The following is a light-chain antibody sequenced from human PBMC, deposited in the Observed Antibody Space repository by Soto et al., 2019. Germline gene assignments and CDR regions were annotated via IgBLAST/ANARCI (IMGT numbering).Light chain of an antibody. CDR3: SSYAGSNNVV. Sequence: QSALTQPPSASGSPGQSVTISCTGTSSDVGGYNYVSLYQQHPGKAPKLMIYEVSKRPSGVPDRFSGSKSGNTASLTVSGLQAEDEADYYCSSYAGSNNVVFGGGTQLTVL. V-gene: IGLV2-8*01. CDR2: EVS. CDR1: SSDVGGYNY. J-gene: IGLJ2*01.